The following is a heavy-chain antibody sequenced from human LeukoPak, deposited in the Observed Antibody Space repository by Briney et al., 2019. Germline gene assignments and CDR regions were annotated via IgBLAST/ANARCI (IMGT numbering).Heavy chain of an antibody. Sequence: PGGSLRLSCAASGFTFDDYAMPWVRQAPGKGLEWVSGISWNSGSIGYADSVKGRFTISRDNAKNSLYLQMNSLRAEDTALYYCAKDMRLGELSLVGYWGQGTLVTVSS. J-gene: IGHJ4*02. CDR1: GFTFDDYA. CDR3: AKDMRLGELSLVGY. D-gene: IGHD3-16*02. CDR2: ISWNSGSI. V-gene: IGHV3-9*01.